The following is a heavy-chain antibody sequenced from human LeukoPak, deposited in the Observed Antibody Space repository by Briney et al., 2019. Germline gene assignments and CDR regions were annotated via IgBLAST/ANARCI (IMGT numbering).Heavy chain of an antibody. D-gene: IGHD3-9*01. V-gene: IGHV1-46*01. CDR3: AKDPRNILTGDYDDFDI. J-gene: IGHJ3*02. CDR1: GYTFINYC. CDR2: FNPTYDIP. Sequence: ASVKVSCKASGYTFINYCMHWVRQAPGQGLEWMGIFNPTYDIPIYAQTFEGRVTMTRDMSTSTVYMELSTLRSDDTAVYFCAKDPRNILTGDYDDFDIWGQGTMVIVSS.